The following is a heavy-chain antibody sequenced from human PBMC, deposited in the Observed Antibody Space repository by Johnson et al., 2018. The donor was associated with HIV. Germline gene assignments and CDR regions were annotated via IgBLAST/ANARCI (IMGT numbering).Heavy chain of an antibody. J-gene: IGHJ3*02. CDR2: ISYDGSNK. Sequence: QVQLVESGGGVVQPGRSLRLSCAVSGFTFSSYAMHWVRQAPGEGLEWVAVISYDGSNKYYADSVKGRFTISRDNSKNTLYLQMNSLRAEDTAVYYCAKETPSSGGTFDIWGQGTMVTVSS. V-gene: IGHV3-30*14. CDR1: GFTFSSYA. CDR3: AKETPSSGGTFDI. D-gene: IGHD6-25*01.